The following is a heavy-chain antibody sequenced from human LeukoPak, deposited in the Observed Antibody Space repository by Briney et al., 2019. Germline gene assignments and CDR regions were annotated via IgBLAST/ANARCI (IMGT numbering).Heavy chain of an antibody. CDR2: ISGSGGST. Sequence: GGDLRLSCADSGFTFNSYAMKWVRQAPGKGLEWVSAISGSGGSTYYADSVKGRFAISRDNSKNTLYLQMNSLTAEDTAVYYCAKVYSIAVAGTDLYYFDYWGQGTLVTVSS. V-gene: IGHV3-23*01. J-gene: IGHJ4*02. CDR1: GFTFNSYA. D-gene: IGHD6-19*01. CDR3: AKVYSIAVAGTDLYYFDY.